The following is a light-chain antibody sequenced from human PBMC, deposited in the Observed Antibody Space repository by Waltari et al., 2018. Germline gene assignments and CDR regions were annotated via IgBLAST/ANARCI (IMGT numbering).Light chain of an antibody. CDR2: VNNDGSH. Sequence: QVVLTQSPSASASLGASVKLTCTLSSGHSSYSIAWHPQPPEKGPRYLMKVNNDGSHTKGDGIPDRFSGSNSGAERYLTISSLQSEDEADYYCQTWGTGITFGGGTKLTVL. CDR1: SGHSSYS. V-gene: IGLV4-69*01. J-gene: IGLJ2*01. CDR3: QTWGTGIT.